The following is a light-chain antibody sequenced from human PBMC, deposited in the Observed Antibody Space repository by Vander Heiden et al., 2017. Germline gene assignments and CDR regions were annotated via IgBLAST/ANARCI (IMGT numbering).Light chain of an antibody. V-gene: IGLV3-21*02. Sequence: SYVLTQPPSVSVAPGQTARITCGGHNIGSKSVHWYQQKPGQAPVLVVYDDSDRHSGIPERFSGSNSGNTATLTISRVEAGDEADYYCQVGDSSSDHVVFGGGTKLTVL. CDR3: QVGDSSSDHVV. J-gene: IGLJ2*01. CDR2: DDS. CDR1: NIGSKS.